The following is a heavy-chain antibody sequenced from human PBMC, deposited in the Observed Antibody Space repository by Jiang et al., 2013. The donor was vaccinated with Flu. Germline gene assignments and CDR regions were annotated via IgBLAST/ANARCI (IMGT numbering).Heavy chain of an antibody. CDR1: GYTFTNHW. J-gene: IGHJ3*01. CDR3: ARHRAEATLSDAFDL. V-gene: IGHV5-10-1*04. Sequence: GAEVKKPGESLKISCKASGYTFTNHWIVWVRHVPGKGLEWMGRIHPTDSYTHYSPSFQGQVTFSADKSIDTAFMQLSSLKASDTAIYFCARHRAEATLSDAFDLWGQGTMVTVSS. D-gene: IGHD1-14*01. CDR2: IHPTDSYT.